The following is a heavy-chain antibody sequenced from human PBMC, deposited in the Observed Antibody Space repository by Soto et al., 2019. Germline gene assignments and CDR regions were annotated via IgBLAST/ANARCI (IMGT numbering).Heavy chain of an antibody. Sequence: ASVKVSCKASGYTFTGYYMHWVRQAPGQGLEWMGWINPNSGGTNYAQKFQGSVTMTRNTSISTAYMELSRLRSEDTAVYYCARGGLNSGYVRLLARWGQGTLVTVSS. CDR2: INPNSGGT. CDR1: GYTFTGYY. D-gene: IGHD5-12*01. CDR3: ARGGLNSGYVRLLAR. J-gene: IGHJ4*02. V-gene: IGHV1-2*02.